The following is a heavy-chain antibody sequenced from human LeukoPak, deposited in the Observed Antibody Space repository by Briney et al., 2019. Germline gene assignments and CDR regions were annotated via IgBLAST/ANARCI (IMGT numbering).Heavy chain of an antibody. CDR1: GGTFSSYA. J-gene: IGHJ5*02. V-gene: IGHV1-69*13. CDR2: IIPIFGTA. D-gene: IGHD2-15*01. CDR3: ARDCNRGSCPDL. Sequence: SVKVSCKASGGTFSSYAISWVRQAPGQGLEWMGGIIPIFGTANYAQKFQGRVTITADESTSTAYMELSSLRSEDAAVYYCARDCNRGSCPDLWGQGTLVTVSS.